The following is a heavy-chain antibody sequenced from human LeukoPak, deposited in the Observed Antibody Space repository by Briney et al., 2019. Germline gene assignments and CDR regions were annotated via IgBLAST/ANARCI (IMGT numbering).Heavy chain of an antibody. Sequence: QPGGSLRLSCAASGFTFSSYGMHWVRQAPGKGLEWVSYISSSGSTIYYADSVKGRFTISRDNAKNSLYLQMNSLRAEDTAVYYCARGIIAVAGTPNYWGQGTLVTVSS. CDR2: ISSSGSTI. D-gene: IGHD6-19*01. CDR1: GFTFSSYG. CDR3: ARGIIAVAGTPNY. V-gene: IGHV3-48*04. J-gene: IGHJ4*02.